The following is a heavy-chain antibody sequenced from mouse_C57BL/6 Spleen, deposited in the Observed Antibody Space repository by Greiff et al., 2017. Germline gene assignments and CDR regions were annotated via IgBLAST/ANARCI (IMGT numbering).Heavy chain of an antibody. D-gene: IGHD1-3*01. V-gene: IGHV14-4*01. CDR2: IDPEDGDT. CDR1: GFNIKDDY. CDR3: TTGVKGWFAY. J-gene: IGHJ3*01. Sequence: VQLKESGAELVRPGASVKLSCTASGFNIKDDYMHWVKQRPEQGLEWIGWIDPEDGDTEYASKFQGTATITADTSSNTAYLQLSSLTSEDTAVYYCTTGVKGWFAYWGQGTLVTVSA.